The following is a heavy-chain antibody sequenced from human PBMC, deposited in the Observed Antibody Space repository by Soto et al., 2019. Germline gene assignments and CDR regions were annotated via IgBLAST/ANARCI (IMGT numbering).Heavy chain of an antibody. CDR1: GFTVSSNY. CDR2: IYSGGST. D-gene: IGHD4-17*01. CDR3: AREGYGDCVDY. J-gene: IGHJ4*02. V-gene: IGHV3-66*01. Sequence: PGGSLRLSCAASGFTVSSNYMSWVRQAPGKGLEWVSVIYSGGSTYYADSVKGRFTISRDNSKNTLYLQMNSLRAEDTAVYYCAREGYGDCVDYWGQGTLVTSPQ.